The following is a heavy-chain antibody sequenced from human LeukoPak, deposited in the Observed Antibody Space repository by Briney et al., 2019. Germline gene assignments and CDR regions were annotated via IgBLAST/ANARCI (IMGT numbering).Heavy chain of an antibody. V-gene: IGHV1-2*02. D-gene: IGHD3-3*01. CDR2: INPNSGGT. CDR3: ARGPHVLRFLAPVIPIDY. Sequence: ASVKVSCKASGYTFTGYYMHWVRQAPGQGLEWMGWINPNSGGTNYAQKFQGRVTMTRDTSISTAYMELSRLRSDDTAVYYCARGPHVLRFLAPVIPIDYWGQGTLVTVSS. CDR1: GYTFTGYY. J-gene: IGHJ4*02.